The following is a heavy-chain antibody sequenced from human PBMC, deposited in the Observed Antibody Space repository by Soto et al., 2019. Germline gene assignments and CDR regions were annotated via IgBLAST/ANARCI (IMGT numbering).Heavy chain of an antibody. D-gene: IGHD6-6*01. V-gene: IGHV3-30*18. CDR3: AKADAPYSSSSTEGMDV. CDR2: LSYDGSNK. Sequence: PGGSLRLSCAASGFTFSSYGMHWVRQAPGKGLEWVAVLSYDGSNKYYADSVKGRFTISRDNSKNTLYLQMNSLRAEDTAVYYCAKADAPYSSSSTEGMDVWGQGTTVTVSS. J-gene: IGHJ6*02. CDR1: GFTFSSYG.